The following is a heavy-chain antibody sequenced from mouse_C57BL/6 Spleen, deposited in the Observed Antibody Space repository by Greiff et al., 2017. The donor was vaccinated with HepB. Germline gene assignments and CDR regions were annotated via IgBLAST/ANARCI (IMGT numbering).Heavy chain of an antibody. J-gene: IGHJ4*01. D-gene: IGHD2-4*01. Sequence: EVQVVESGGGLVKPGGSLKLSCAASGFTFSSYAMSWVRQTPEKRLEWVATISDGGSYTYYPDNVKGRFTISRDNAKNNLYLQMSHLKSEDTAMYYCARFYDYDNAMDYWGQGTSVTVSS. CDR2: ISDGGSYT. CDR3: ARFYDYDNAMDY. CDR1: GFTFSSYA. V-gene: IGHV5-4*01.